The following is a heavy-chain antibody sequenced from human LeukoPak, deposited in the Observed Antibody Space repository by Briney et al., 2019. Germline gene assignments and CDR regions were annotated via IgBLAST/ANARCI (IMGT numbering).Heavy chain of an antibody. CDR3: ARPTQLWSNFDG. CDR1: GGSISSGSYY. V-gene: IGHV4-39*01. Sequence: SETLSLTCTVSGGSISSGSYYWGWIRQPPGKGLEWIGSIYYSGSTYYNPSLKSRVTISVDTSKSQFSLNLSSVTAANTAVYYCARPTQLWSNFDGWGQGTLVTVSS. D-gene: IGHD5-18*01. CDR2: IYYSGST. J-gene: IGHJ4*02.